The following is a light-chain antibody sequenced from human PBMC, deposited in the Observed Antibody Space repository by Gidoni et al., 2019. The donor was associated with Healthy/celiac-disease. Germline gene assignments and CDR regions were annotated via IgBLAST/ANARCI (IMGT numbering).Light chain of an antibody. J-gene: IGKJ3*01. CDR1: QGISSA. CDR3: QQFNSYPLP. Sequence: AIQLTQSPSSLSASVGDRVTITCRASQGISSALAWYQQQPGKDPKLLIYDSSSLESGVPSRFSGSGSGTDCTLTISSLQPEDFATYYCQQFNSYPLPFGPGTKVDIK. V-gene: IGKV1-13*02. CDR2: DSS.